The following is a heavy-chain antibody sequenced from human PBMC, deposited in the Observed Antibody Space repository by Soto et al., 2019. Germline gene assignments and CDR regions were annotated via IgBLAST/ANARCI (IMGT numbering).Heavy chain of an antibody. CDR3: ARALRYFDWLPAYYGMDV. V-gene: IGHV4-34*01. CDR2: INHSGST. J-gene: IGHJ6*02. CDR1: GFNFRSYS. Sequence: PGGSLRLSCVASGFNFRSYSMNWVRQPPGKGLEWIGEINHSGSTNYNPSLKSRVTISVDTSKNQFSLKLSSVTAADTAVYYCARALRYFDWLPAYYGMDVWGQGTTVTVSS. D-gene: IGHD3-9*01.